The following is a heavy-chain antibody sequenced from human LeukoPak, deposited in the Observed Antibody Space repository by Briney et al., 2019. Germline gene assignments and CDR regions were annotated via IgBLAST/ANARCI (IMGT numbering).Heavy chain of an antibody. V-gene: IGHV3-15*01. CDR1: GFTFNTAW. CDR2: IKTKTDGGTA. CDR3: ATGGRYFGA. J-gene: IGHJ4*02. Sequence: GGSLRLSCAASGFTFNTAWMSWVRQAPGKGLEWVGRIKTKTDGGTAEYAAPVKGRFTISRDDSKNTLYLQMDSLKTEDTAVYHCATGGRYFGAWGQGSLVTVSA. D-gene: IGHD3-10*01.